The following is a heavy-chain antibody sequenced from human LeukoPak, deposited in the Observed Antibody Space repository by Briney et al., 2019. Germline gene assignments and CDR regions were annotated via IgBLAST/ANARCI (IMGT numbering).Heavy chain of an antibody. V-gene: IGHV3-48*02. D-gene: IGHD3-9*01. Sequence: GGSLRLSCAASGFTFSGYSMNWVRQAPGKGLEWVSYISSSSGTIYYADSVKGRFTISRDNARNSLYLQMNSLRDEDTAVYYCARNFDWLPALDYWGQGTLVTVSS. CDR2: ISSSSGTI. CDR3: ARNFDWLPALDY. CDR1: GFTFSGYS. J-gene: IGHJ4*02.